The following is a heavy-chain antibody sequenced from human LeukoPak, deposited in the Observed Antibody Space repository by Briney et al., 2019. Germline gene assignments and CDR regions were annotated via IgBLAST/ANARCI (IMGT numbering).Heavy chain of an antibody. J-gene: IGHJ4*02. CDR2: SDLEDGET. CDR1: GDSLTDLS. D-gene: IGHD3-10*01. Sequence: ASVKVSCKVSGDSLTDLSMHWVRQAPGKGLEWMGGSDLEDGETVYAQKFEDRLIVTEDTSTGTAYMELSSLRSEDTAVYYCATDLVNRWGKVWPEIGVEYWGQGTLITVSS. CDR3: ATDLVNRWGKVWPEIGVEY. V-gene: IGHV1-24*01.